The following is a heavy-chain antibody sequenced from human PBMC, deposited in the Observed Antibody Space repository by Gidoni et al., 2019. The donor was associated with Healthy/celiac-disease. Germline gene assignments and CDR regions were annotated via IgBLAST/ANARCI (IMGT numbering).Heavy chain of an antibody. CDR1: GGSFSGYY. D-gene: IGHD2-15*01. CDR2: INHIGST. J-gene: IGHJ4*02. Sequence: QVRLQQWGAGLLKPSETLSLTCAVYGGSFSGYYWSWIRQPPGKGLEWIGEINHIGSTNYNPSLNSRVTISVDTSKNQFSLKLSSVTAADTAVYYCARGLQIVVVVAAQGYFDYWGQGTLVTVSS. V-gene: IGHV4-34*01. CDR3: ARGLQIVVVVAAQGYFDY.